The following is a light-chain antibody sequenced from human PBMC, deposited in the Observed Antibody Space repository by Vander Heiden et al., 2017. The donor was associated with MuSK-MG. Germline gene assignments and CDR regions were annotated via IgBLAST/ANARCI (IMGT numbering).Light chain of an antibody. V-gene: IGLV1-40*01. CDR2: GNN. Sequence: QSVLTQPPSVSGAPGHRVTISCTGSSSNIGAGYDVHWYQQLPGTAPKLLIYGNNNRPSGVPDRFSGSKSGTSASLAITGLQAEDEADYYCQSYDSSLSVVFGGGTKVTVL. J-gene: IGLJ2*01. CDR1: SSNIGAGYD. CDR3: QSYDSSLSVV.